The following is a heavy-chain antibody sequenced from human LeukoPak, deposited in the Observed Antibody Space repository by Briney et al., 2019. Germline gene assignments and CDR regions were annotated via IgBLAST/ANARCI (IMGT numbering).Heavy chain of an antibody. V-gene: IGHV1-69*01. Sequence: SVRVSCKASGGTFSSYAISWVRQAPGQGLEWMGGIIPIFGTANYTQKFQGRVTITADESTSTAYMELSSLRSEDTAVYYCASGPYYYDSSGPYFDYWGQGTLVTVSS. CDR2: IIPIFGTA. J-gene: IGHJ4*02. D-gene: IGHD3-22*01. CDR3: ASGPYYYDSSGPYFDY. CDR1: GGTFSSYA.